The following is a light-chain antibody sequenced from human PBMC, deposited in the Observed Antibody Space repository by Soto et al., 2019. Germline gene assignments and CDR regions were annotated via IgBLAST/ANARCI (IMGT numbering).Light chain of an antibody. Sequence: DIQMTQSPSTLSASVGDRVTITCRASQSLGIWLAWHQQKPAKAPKLLIYDASTLKSGVPSRFSGSGSGTKFTLTISSLQPDDFATYYCQEYNSYSGTFGQGTKVDIK. J-gene: IGKJ1*01. CDR2: DAS. CDR3: QEYNSYSGT. CDR1: QSLGIW. V-gene: IGKV1-5*01.